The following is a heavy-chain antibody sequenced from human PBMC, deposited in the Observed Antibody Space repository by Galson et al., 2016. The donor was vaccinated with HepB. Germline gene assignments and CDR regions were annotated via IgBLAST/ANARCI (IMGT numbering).Heavy chain of an antibody. J-gene: IGHJ5*01. D-gene: IGHD2-2*01. Sequence: TLSLTCTVSGASINGSNWWTWVRQAPGTGLEWIGEIYHTGTSNNNPSLLSRFTMSIDSSRNHFSLNLNSVTAADTAVYYCARASIVPGARMVFDSWGQGILVSVSS. CDR1: GASINGSNW. V-gene: IGHV4-4*02. CDR2: IYHTGTS. CDR3: ARASIVPGARMVFDS.